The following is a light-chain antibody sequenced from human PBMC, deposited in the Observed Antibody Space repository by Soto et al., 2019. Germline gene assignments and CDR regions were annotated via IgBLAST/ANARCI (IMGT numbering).Light chain of an antibody. J-gene: IGKJ1*01. Sequence: DIPMTQSPSTLSASVGDRVTITCRASQTINSWLAWYQQKPGKAPKLLIYKASILQSGVPSRFSGSGSGTEFTLTISSLQPDDFATYFCQQYHTYSPWTFGQGTRVEIK. CDR1: QTINSW. V-gene: IGKV1-5*03. CDR2: KAS. CDR3: QQYHTYSPWT.